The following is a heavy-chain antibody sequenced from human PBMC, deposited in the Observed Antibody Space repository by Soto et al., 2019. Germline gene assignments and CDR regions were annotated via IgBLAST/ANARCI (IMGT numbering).Heavy chain of an antibody. Sequence: SETLYLTCTVSGGSISSYYWSWIRQPPGKGLEWIGYIYYSGSTNYNPSLKSRVTISVDTSKNQFSLKLSSVTAADTAVYYCAREGGFWSGYSGWFAPWGQGTLVTVSS. D-gene: IGHD3-3*01. V-gene: IGHV4-59*01. CDR2: IYYSGST. CDR1: GGSISSYY. CDR3: AREGGFWSGYSGWFAP. J-gene: IGHJ5*02.